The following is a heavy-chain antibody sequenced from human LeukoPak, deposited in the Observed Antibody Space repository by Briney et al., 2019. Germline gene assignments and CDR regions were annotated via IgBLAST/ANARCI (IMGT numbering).Heavy chain of an antibody. V-gene: IGHV3-30*04. CDR1: GFTFSSYA. D-gene: IGHD3-22*01. CDR3: ARAHYYYDSSGYYMNAMSFDY. J-gene: IGHJ4*02. Sequence: GGSLRLSCAASGFTFSSYAMHWVRQAPGKGLEWVAVISYDGSNKYYADSVKGRFTISRDNSKNTLYLQMNSLRAEDTAVYYCARAHYYYDSSGYYMNAMSFDYWGQGTLVTVSS. CDR2: ISYDGSNK.